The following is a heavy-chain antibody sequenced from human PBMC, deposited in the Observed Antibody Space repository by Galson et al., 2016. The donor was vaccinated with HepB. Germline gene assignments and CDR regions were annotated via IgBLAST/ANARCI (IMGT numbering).Heavy chain of an antibody. Sequence: SVKVSCKASGYTFTNFGISWVRQAPGHGLEWMGGISGYNGNTNYAQKLQGRVTMTTDTSTSTAYMELRSLRSDDTAVYYCARPNPPQVGTYYFGSGTFRYWGQGTLVTVSS. CDR1: GYTFTNFG. D-gene: IGHD3-10*01. V-gene: IGHV1-18*01. CDR2: ISGYNGNT. CDR3: ARPNPPQVGTYYFGSGTFRY. J-gene: IGHJ4*02.